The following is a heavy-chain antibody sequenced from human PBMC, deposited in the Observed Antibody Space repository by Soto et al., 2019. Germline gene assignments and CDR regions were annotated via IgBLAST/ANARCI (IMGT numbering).Heavy chain of an antibody. V-gene: IGHV3-11*01. CDR3: ASTFSATVWYFDL. CDR2: ISGSGSTF. CDR1: GFTFSDYY. Sequence: GGSLRLSCAASGFTFSDYYMTWIRQAPGKGLEWVSYISGSGSTFYYADSVKGRFTISRDNAKNSLFLQMNSLRVEDTAVYYGASTFSATVWYFDLWGRGTLLTVSS. D-gene: IGHD3-3*01. J-gene: IGHJ2*01.